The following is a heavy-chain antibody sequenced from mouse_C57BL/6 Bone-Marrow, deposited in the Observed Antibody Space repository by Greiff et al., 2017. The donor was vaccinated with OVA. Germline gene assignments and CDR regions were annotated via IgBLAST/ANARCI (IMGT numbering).Heavy chain of an antibody. Sequence: AASGFTFTNYYMRWVRQPPGKALEWLAFIRNKPNGSTTEYSASVKGRFTISRDNSQSILYLQMNALRAEDSATYYCARYKGRVAVDYFDYWGQGTALTVSS. J-gene: IGHJ2*01. CDR2: IRNKPNGSTT. D-gene: IGHD1-1*01. CDR3: ARYKGRVAVDYFDY. CDR1: GFTFTNYY. V-gene: IGHV7-3*01.